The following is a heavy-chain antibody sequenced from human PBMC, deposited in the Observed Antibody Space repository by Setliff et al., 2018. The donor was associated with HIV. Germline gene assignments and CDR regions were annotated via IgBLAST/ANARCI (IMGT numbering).Heavy chain of an antibody. J-gene: IGHJ6*03. V-gene: IGHV1-18*01. CDR1: GDTFSTFA. CDR2: ISASSVNT. CDR3: ARVPVSSYYYYMDV. D-gene: IGHD6-13*01. Sequence: ASVKVSCKTSGDTFSTFAITWVRQAPGQGLEWVGSISASSVNTNYTQGRVTMTTDTSTSTAYMELRSLRSDDSAVYYCARVPVSSYYYYMDVWGKGTTVTVS.